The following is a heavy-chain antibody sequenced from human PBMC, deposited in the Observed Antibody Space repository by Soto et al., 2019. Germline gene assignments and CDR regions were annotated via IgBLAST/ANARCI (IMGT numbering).Heavy chain of an antibody. CDR1: GFSLNNFA. D-gene: IGHD2-2*01. Sequence: EVQLLESGGDLVQPGGSLRLSCAASGFSLNNFAMAWVRQAPGKGLEWVSTITSSGDKTSYADYVKGRFIISRDNSKNMLYLQMNSLRVEDTALYYCARDCASTSCSVWRDWGQGTLVTVSS. V-gene: IGHV3-23*01. J-gene: IGHJ4*02. CDR2: ITSSGDKT. CDR3: ARDCASTSCSVWRD.